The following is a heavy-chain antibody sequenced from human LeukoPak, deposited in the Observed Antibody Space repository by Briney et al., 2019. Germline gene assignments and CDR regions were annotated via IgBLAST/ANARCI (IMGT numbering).Heavy chain of an antibody. CDR2: ISYDGSNK. CDR3: ARGGLRFLEWSNWFDP. D-gene: IGHD3-3*01. V-gene: IGHV3-30-3*01. Sequence: GGSLRLSCAASGFTFSSYAMSWVRQAPGKGLEWVAVISYDGSNKYYADSVKGRFTISRDNSKNTLYLQMNSLRAEDTAVYYCARGGLRFLEWSNWFDPWGQGTLVTVSS. J-gene: IGHJ5*02. CDR1: GFTFSSYA.